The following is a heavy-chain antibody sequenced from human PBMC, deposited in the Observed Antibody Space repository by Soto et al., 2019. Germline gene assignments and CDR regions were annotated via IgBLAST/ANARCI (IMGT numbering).Heavy chain of an antibody. J-gene: IGHJ4*02. CDR1: GYTFTSYY. CDR3: ARDNGYSYGYTLEH. CDR2: INAGNGNT. V-gene: IGHV1-3*01. Sequence: ASVKVSCRASGYTFTSYYMHWVRQAPGQRLEWMGWINAGNGNTKYSQKFQGRVTITRDTSASTAYMELSSLRSEDTAVYYCARDNGYSYGYTLEHWGQGTLVTVSS. D-gene: IGHD5-18*01.